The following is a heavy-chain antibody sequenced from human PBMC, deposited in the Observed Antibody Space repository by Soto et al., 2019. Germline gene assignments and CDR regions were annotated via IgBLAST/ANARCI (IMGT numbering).Heavy chain of an antibody. CDR1: GYTFTSYG. Sequence: QVHLVQSGAEVKKPGASVKVSCKASGYTFTSYGITWVRQAPGQGLAWMGWISAHNGNTDYAQKLQGRVIVTRDTSTSTAYMELRSLISDDTAVYYCARGRYGDYWGQGARVTVSS. J-gene: IGHJ4*02. CDR2: ISAHNGNT. V-gene: IGHV1-18*01. CDR3: ARGRYGDY. D-gene: IGHD1-1*01.